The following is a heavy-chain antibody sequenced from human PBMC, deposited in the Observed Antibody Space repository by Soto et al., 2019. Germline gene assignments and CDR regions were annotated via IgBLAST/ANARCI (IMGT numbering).Heavy chain of an antibody. V-gene: IGHV1-69*13. CDR2: IIPVFGRP. CDR3: AREGSGYNF. J-gene: IGHJ1*01. CDR1: GGTFSSFG. Sequence: SVKVSCKASGGTFSSFGISWVRQAPGQGLEWMGGIIPVFGRPNYAQRFRGRLTITADESTNTGYMELIDLRSEDTAVYYCAREGSGYNFWGQGTQVTVS. D-gene: IGHD5-12*01.